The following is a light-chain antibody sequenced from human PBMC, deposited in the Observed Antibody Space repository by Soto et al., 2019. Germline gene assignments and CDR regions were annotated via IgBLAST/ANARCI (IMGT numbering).Light chain of an antibody. V-gene: IGKV3-11*01. CDR2: DAS. CDR1: QSVSSY. Sequence: DIVLTQSPATLSLSPGERATLSSRASQSVSSYLAWYQQKPGQAPRLLIYDASNRATGIPARFSGSGPGTDFTLTISSLEPEDFAVYYCQQRSNWPSITFGQGTRLEIK. J-gene: IGKJ5*01. CDR3: QQRSNWPSIT.